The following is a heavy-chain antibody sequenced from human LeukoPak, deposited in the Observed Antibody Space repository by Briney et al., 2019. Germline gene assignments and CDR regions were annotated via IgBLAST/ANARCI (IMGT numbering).Heavy chain of an antibody. D-gene: IGHD6-25*01. Sequence: SGGSLRLSCAASGFTFSSYSMNWVRQAPGKGLEWVSCISSSSNIIYYADSVKGRFTISRDNAKNSLYLQMNSLRAEDTAVYHCARGTAALDYWGQGTLVTVSS. CDR1: GFTFSSYS. CDR2: ISSSSNII. V-gene: IGHV3-48*01. J-gene: IGHJ4*02. CDR3: ARGTAALDY.